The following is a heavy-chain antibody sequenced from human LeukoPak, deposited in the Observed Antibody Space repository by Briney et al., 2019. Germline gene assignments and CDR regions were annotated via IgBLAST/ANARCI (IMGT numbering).Heavy chain of an antibody. D-gene: IGHD5-12*01. V-gene: IGHV4-39*07. J-gene: IGHJ5*02. CDR1: GVSISSGSNY. CDR3: AREARSGYEGFWSDP. Sequence: SETLSLTCRVSGVSISSGSNYWGWIRQPPGKTLEWIGSIYSSGSTYYNSSLKSRVIILIDTAKNHFSLNLSSVTAADTAVYYCAREARSGYEGFWSDPWGQGTVVTVSS. CDR2: IYSSGST.